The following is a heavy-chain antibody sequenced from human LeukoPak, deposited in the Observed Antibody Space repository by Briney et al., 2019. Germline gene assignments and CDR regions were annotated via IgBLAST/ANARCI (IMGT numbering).Heavy chain of an antibody. Sequence: PSQTLSLTCTASGDSISSGDHYWSWIRQPPGKGLEWIGYIHYSGSTYYNPSLKSRLIMSVDMSKNQFSLSLNSLTAADSAVYYCARAAADKNSWYFSDYWGQGTLVTVSS. CDR1: GDSISSGDHY. J-gene: IGHJ4*02. CDR2: IHYSGST. D-gene: IGHD2/OR15-2a*01. CDR3: ARAAADKNSWYFSDY. V-gene: IGHV4-30-4*01.